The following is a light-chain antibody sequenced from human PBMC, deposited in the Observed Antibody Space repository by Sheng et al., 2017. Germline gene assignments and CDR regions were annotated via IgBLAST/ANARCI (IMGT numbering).Light chain of an antibody. CDR3: QQYGSSLPWT. V-gene: IGKV3-20*01. J-gene: IGKJ1*01. CDR1: RTVGNKN. Sequence: EIVLTQSPGTLSLSPGEMATLSCRASRTVGNKNVAWYQQKPGQRPRLLIYGASNRATGIPDRFSGSGSGTDFTLTISRLEPEDFAVYYCQQYGSSLPWTFGQGTKVEIK. CDR2: GAS.